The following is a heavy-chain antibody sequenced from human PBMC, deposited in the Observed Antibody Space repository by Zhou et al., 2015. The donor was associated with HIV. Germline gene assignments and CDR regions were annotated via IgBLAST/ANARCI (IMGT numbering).Heavy chain of an antibody. CDR1: GLRLDDYG. D-gene: IGHD3-22*01. Sequence: EVKLVESGGGLVKPGRSLRLSCAVSGLRLDDYGMEWVRQVPGKGLEWVAGINWKSDYIAYAGSVKGRFTISRDNAQNSLYLQMNSLRPEDTALYYCVKGPFQNNHDSSGYDVWGQGTLVTVSS. J-gene: IGHJ4*02. CDR2: INWKSDYI. CDR3: VKGPFQNNHDSSGYDV. V-gene: IGHV3-9*01.